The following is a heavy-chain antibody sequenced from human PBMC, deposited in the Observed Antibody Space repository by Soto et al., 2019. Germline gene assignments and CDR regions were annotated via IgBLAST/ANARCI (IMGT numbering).Heavy chain of an antibody. Sequence: QVQLQESGPGLVKPSQTLSLTCTVSGGSISSGGYYWSWIRQHPGKGLEWIGYIYYSGSAYYNPSLTSRGTISVDTSKTQSSLRLGSVTAADTAVYYCARGVDTAPLDYWGQGTLVTVSS. CDR1: GGSISSGGYY. CDR3: ARGVDTAPLDY. D-gene: IGHD5-18*01. V-gene: IGHV4-31*03. J-gene: IGHJ4*02. CDR2: IYYSGSA.